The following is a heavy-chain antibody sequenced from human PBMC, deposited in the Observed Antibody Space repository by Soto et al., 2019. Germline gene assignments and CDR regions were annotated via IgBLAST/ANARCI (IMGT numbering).Heavy chain of an antibody. CDR2: INHSGST. V-gene: IGHV4-34*01. D-gene: IGHD6-6*01. CDR3: ERRTTLAALPGIDY. J-gene: IGHJ4*02. Sequence: SETLSLTCAVYGGSFSGYYWSWIRQPPGKGLEWIGEINHSGSTYYNPSLKSRVTISVDTYKNQFSLKLSSVTAADTAVYYCERRTTLAALPGIDYSGQGTLGTGSS. CDR1: GGSFSGYY.